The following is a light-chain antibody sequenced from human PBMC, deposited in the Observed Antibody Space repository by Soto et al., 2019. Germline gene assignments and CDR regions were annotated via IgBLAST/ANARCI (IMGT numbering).Light chain of an antibody. CDR1: GGSIANNY. Sequence: NFMLTQPHSVSESPGKTVTISCTRSGGSIANNYVQWYQQRPGSAPTPVIFQDNERPSCVPDRFSGSIDSSSNSASLTISGLRTEDEADYYCHSYDSSAHWVFGGGTKLTVL. CDR3: HSYDSSAHWV. CDR2: QDN. J-gene: IGLJ3*02. V-gene: IGLV6-57*04.